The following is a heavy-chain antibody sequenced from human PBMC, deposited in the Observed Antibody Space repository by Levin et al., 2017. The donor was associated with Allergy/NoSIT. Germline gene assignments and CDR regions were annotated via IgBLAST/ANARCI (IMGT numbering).Heavy chain of an antibody. Sequence: SVKVSCKASGGTFSNATINWVRQAPGQGLEWMGRIFPMLGITNFARKFQDRVTVTADTHTNTAYMELSSLRSDDSASYYLGRITQDHFDVLAAPVRHYCYRGVDVWGQGTTVTVSS. J-gene: IGHJ6*02. CDR2: IFPMLGIT. CDR3: GRITQDHFDVLAAPVRHYCYRGVDV. D-gene: IGHD2-21*02. CDR1: GGTFSNAT. V-gene: IGHV1-69*02.